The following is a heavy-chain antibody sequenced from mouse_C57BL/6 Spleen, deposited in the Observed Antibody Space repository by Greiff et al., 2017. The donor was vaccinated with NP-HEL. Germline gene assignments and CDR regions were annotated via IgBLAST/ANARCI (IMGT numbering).Heavy chain of an antibody. Sequence: EVKLMESGGDLVKPGGSLKLSCAASGFTFSSYGMSWVRQTPDKRLEWVATISSGGSYTYYPDSVKGRFTISRDNAKNTLYLQMSSLKSEDTAMYYCARRLITTVVATGDAMDYWGQGTSVTVSS. CDR2: ISSGGSYT. D-gene: IGHD1-1*01. J-gene: IGHJ4*01. CDR3: ARRLITTVVATGDAMDY. CDR1: GFTFSSYG. V-gene: IGHV5-6*02.